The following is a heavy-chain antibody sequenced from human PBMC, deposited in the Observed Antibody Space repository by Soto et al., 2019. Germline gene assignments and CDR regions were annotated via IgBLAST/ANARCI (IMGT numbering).Heavy chain of an antibody. D-gene: IGHD1-26*01. J-gene: IGHJ6*02. CDR3: ARGKVAHRPSYYYYYGMDV. V-gene: IGHV1-2*04. Sequence: ASVKVSCKASGYTFTGYYMHWVRQAPGQGLEWMGWINPNSGGTNYAQKFQGWVTMTRDTSISTAYMELSRLRSDDTAVYYCARGKVAHRPSYYYYYGMDVWGQGTTVTVSS. CDR2: INPNSGGT. CDR1: GYTFTGYY.